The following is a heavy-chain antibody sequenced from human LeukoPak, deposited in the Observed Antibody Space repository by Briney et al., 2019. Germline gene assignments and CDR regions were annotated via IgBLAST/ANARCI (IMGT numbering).Heavy chain of an antibody. Sequence: KASETLSLTCTVSGGSISSYYWSWIRQPPGKGLEWIGYIYYSGSTNYNPSLKSRVTISADTSKNQFSLKLSSVTAADTAVYYCARHRITMVRGVIITANDAFDIWGQGTMVTVSS. D-gene: IGHD3-10*01. CDR2: IYYSGST. J-gene: IGHJ3*02. V-gene: IGHV4-59*08. CDR1: GGSISSYY. CDR3: ARHRITMVRGVIITANDAFDI.